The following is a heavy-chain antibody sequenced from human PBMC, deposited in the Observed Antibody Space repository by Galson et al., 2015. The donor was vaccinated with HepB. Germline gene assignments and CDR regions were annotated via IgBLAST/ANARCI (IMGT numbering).Heavy chain of an antibody. CDR3: ASEPTDSNEGY. D-gene: IGHD1-1*01. V-gene: IGHV3-7*03. J-gene: IGHJ4*02. Sequence: SLRLSCAASGITFSRYTMSWVRQAPGKGLEWVANINQDESEKNHVDSVEGRFTISRDNAKNSLYLQMSSLRVEDTAVYYCASEPTDSNEGYWGQGTLVTVSS. CDR1: GITFSRYT. CDR2: INQDESEK.